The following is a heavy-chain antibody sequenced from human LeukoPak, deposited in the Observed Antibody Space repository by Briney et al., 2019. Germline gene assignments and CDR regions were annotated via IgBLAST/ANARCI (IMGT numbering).Heavy chain of an antibody. D-gene: IGHD5-12*01. CDR3: ARGIYYNLGSHPPYLDY. CDR1: GGTFSRDA. Sequence: SVKVSCKASGGTFSRDAINWVRQAPGQGLEWMGGIIPKFGTANYAQKFQGRVTITADESTSTAYMELNSLRSEDTAVYYCARGIYYNLGSHPPYLDYWGQGTLVTVSS. CDR2: IIPKFGTA. J-gene: IGHJ4*02. V-gene: IGHV1-69*01.